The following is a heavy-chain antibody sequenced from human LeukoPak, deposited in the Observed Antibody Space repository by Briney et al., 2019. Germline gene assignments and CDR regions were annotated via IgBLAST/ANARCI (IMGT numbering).Heavy chain of an antibody. CDR1: GGSISSSSYY. Sequence: SETLSLTCTVSGGSISSSSYYWGWIRQPPGKGLEWIGSIYYSGSTYYNPSLKSRVTISVDTSKNQFSLKLSSVTAADTAVYYCARGTGIAVAGTDYYYYYYMDVWGKGTTVTVSS. D-gene: IGHD6-19*01. CDR2: IYYSGST. V-gene: IGHV4-39*07. J-gene: IGHJ6*03. CDR3: ARGTGIAVAGTDYYYYYYMDV.